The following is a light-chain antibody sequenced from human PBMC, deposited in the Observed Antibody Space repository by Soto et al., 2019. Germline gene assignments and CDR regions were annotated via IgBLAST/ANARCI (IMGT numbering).Light chain of an antibody. CDR1: QSVSSN. CDR3: QQYNNWPPYLLT. J-gene: IGKJ4*01. V-gene: IGKV3-15*01. Sequence: IGMTRSSPTPSFSPGERATLSCRASQSVSSNLAWYQQKPGQAPRLLIYGASTRATGIPARFSGSGSGTEFTLTISSLQSVDFAVYYCQQYNNWPPYLLTFGGGTKVDIK. CDR2: GAS.